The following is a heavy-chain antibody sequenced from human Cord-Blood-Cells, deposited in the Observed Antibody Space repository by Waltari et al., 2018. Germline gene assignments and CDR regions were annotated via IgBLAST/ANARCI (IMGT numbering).Heavy chain of an antibody. CDR1: GFTFSRYA. V-gene: IGHV3-30-3*01. D-gene: IGHD2-15*01. J-gene: IGHJ4*02. CDR2: ISYDGSNK. CDR3: ARAPDVVGSPYFDY. Sequence: QVQLVESGGGVVQPGRSLRLSCAASGFTFSRYAMQWVRQAPGKGLEWVAVISYDGSNKYYADSVKGRFTISRDNSKNTLYLQMNSLRAEDTAVYYCARAPDVVGSPYFDYWGQGTLVTVSS.